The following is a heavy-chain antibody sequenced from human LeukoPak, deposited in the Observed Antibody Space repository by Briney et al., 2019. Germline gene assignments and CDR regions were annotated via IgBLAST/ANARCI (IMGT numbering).Heavy chain of an antibody. CDR3: ASVGGSHRGF. J-gene: IGHJ4*02. CDR1: GFTVSSNH. Sequence: PGGSLRLSCAASGFTVSSNHMNWVRQAPGKGLEWVSLIYNFGGTSYADSVKGRFTLSRDNSKNTLYLQMNSLRAEDTAVYYCASVGGSHRGFWGQGTLVTVSS. CDR2: IYNFGGT. D-gene: IGHD3-16*01. V-gene: IGHV3-66*01.